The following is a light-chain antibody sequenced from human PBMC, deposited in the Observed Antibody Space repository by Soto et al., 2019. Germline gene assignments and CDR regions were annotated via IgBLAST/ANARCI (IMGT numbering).Light chain of an antibody. CDR3: QQSLRNPLT. V-gene: IGKV1-8*01. CDR2: AAS. J-gene: IGKJ4*01. CDR1: QGISSY. Sequence: AIRMTQSPSSLSASTGDRVTITCLASQGISSYLAWYQQKPGKAPKLLIYAASTLQSGVPSRFSGSGFGTDFTLTTSSLKPEDFATYYCQQSLRNPLTFGGGTKVYIK.